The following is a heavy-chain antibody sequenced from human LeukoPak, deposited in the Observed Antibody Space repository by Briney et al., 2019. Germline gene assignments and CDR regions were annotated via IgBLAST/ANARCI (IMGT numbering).Heavy chain of an antibody. J-gene: IGHJ5*02. CDR1: GFTFNDVC. CDR3: TTGYSSRWYA. D-gene: IGHD6-13*01. V-gene: IGHV3-15*01. Sequence: KSAGSLRLSCAASGFTFNDVCMNWVRQAPGKGLEWIGHIKRKADGGTTDYSGPVTGRFTISTDDSKNTLYLQMNSLKTEDTAVYYCTTGYSSRWYAWGQGTLVTVSS. CDR2: IKRKADGGTT.